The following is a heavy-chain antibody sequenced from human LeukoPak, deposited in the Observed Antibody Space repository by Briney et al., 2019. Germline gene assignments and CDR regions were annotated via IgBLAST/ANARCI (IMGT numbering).Heavy chain of an antibody. CDR1: GYTFTGYY. CDR2: INANSGGT. CDR3: ATAGYSYGFSAFDI. D-gene: IGHD5-18*01. J-gene: IGHJ3*02. Sequence: ASVKVSCKASGYTFTGYYMHWVRQAPGQGLEWMGWINANSGGTNYGQKFQGRVTMTRDTSISTAYMELSRLRSDDTAVYYCATAGYSYGFSAFDIWGQGTMVTVSS. V-gene: IGHV1-2*02.